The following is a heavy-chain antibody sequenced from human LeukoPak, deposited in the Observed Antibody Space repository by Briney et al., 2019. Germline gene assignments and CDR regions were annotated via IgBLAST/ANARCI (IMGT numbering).Heavy chain of an antibody. V-gene: IGHV1-2*02. CDR2: INPNSGGT. CDR3: ATWHYYDSSGYYFDY. Sequence: ASVKVSCKASGYTFTGYYMHWVRQAPGQGLEWMGWINPNSGGTNYAQKFQGRVTMTEDTSTDTAYMGLSSLRSEDTAVYYCATWHYYDSSGYYFDYWGQGTLVTVSS. J-gene: IGHJ4*02. D-gene: IGHD3-22*01. CDR1: GYTFTGYY.